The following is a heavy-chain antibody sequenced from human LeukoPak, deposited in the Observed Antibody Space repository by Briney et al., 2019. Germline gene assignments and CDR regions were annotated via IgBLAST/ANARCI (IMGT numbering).Heavy chain of an antibody. CDR1: GFTFSSHS. V-gene: IGHV3-48*04. Sequence: PGGSLRLSCAASGFTFSSHSMNWVRQAPGKGLEWVSYISSSSSTIYYADSVKGRFTISRDNAKNSLYLQMDSLRAEDTAVYYCAKDVRSDYFDYWGQGTLVTVSS. J-gene: IGHJ4*02. CDR2: ISSSSSTI. CDR3: AKDVRSDYFDY.